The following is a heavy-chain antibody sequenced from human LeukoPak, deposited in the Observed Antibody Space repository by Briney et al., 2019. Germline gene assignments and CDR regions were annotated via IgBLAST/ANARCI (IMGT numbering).Heavy chain of an antibody. CDR3: ARERTIGYYYYMDV. J-gene: IGHJ6*03. CDR2: INHSGST. CDR1: GYSISSGYY. D-gene: IGHD3-9*01. Sequence: PSETLSLTCAVSGYSISSGYYWSWIRQPPGKGLEWIGEINHSGSTNYNPSLKSRVTISVDTSKNQFSLKLSSVTAADTAVYYCARERTIGYYYYMDVWGKGTTVTVSS. V-gene: IGHV4-34*01.